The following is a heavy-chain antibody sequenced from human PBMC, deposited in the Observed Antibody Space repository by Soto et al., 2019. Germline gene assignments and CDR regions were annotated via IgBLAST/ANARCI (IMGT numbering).Heavy chain of an antibody. D-gene: IGHD4-4*01. V-gene: IGHV1-18*01. CDR3: ARERYSNSHYYYYYGMDV. CDR1: GYTFTSYG. J-gene: IGHJ6*02. CDR2: ISAYNGNT. Sequence: QVQLVQSGAEVKKPGASVKVSCKASGYTFTSYGISWVRQAPGQGLEWMGWISAYNGNTNYAQKLQGRVTMTTGTSTSTAYMELRSLRSDDTAVYYCARERYSNSHYYYYYGMDVWGQGTTVTVSS.